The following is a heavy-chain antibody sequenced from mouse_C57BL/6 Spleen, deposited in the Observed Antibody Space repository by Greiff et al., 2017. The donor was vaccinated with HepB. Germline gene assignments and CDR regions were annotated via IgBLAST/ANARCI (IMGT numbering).Heavy chain of an antibody. CDR1: GYSITSGYY. J-gene: IGHJ2*01. CDR2: ISYDGSN. Sequence: EVKLQQSGPGLVKPSQSLSLTCSVTGYSITSGYYWNWIRQFPGNKLEWMGYISYDGSNNYNPSLKNRISITRDTSKNQFFLKLNSVTTEDTATYYCARGLRQGGYFDYWGQGTTLTVSS. V-gene: IGHV3-6*01. CDR3: ARGLRQGGYFDY. D-gene: IGHD2-4*01.